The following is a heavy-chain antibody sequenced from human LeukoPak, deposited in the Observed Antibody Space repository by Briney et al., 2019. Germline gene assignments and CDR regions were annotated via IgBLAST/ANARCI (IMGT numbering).Heavy chain of an antibody. CDR3: AGSYGAERSGYCLDAFDI. V-gene: IGHV5-51*01. CDR1: GYSITSYW. D-gene: IGHD3-22*01. CDR2: IYPGDSDT. J-gene: IGHJ3*02. Sequence: GESLKISCKGSGYSITSYWIGWVRQMPAKGLQWMGNIYPGDSDTRYSPSFQGQVTISADKSTSTAYLQWSGLKASDTAMYYCAGSYGAERSGYCLDAFDIWGQGKRVTVSS.